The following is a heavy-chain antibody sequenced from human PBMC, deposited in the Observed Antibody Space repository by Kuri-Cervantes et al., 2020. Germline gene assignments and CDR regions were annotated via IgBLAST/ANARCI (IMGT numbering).Heavy chain of an antibody. J-gene: IGHJ4*02. V-gene: IGHV3-9*01. CDR3: ATSADSPGGD. CDR2: ISWNSGSI. CDR1: GFTFDDYA. D-gene: IGHD3-22*01. Sequence: SLKISCAASGFTFDDYAMHWVRQAPGKGLEWVSGISWNSGSIGYADSVKGRFTISRDNAKNSLYLQMNSLRAEDTAVYYCATSADSPGGDWGQGTLVTVSS.